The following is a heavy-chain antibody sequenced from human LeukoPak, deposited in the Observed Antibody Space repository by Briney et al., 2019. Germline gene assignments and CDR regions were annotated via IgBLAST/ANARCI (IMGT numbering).Heavy chain of an antibody. Sequence: PSETLSLTCTVSGGSISSYYWSWIRQPPGKGLEWIGYIYYSGSTNYNPSLKSRVTISVDTSKNQFSLKLSSVTAADTAVYYCARGFAKFYYDTSLDIWGQGTMVTVSS. D-gene: IGHD3-22*01. CDR3: ARGFAKFYYDTSLDI. V-gene: IGHV4-59*01. CDR1: GGSISSYY. CDR2: IYYSGST. J-gene: IGHJ3*02.